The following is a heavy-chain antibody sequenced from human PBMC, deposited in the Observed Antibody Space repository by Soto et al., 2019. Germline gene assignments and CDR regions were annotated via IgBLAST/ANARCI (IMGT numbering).Heavy chain of an antibody. CDR2: ISGSGGST. Sequence: GGSLRLSCAASGFTFSSYAMSWVRQAPGKGLEWVSAISGSGGSTYYADSVKGRFTISRDNSKNTLYLQMNSLRAEDTAVYYCAKDNELAIFGVVIISQVGYYMDVWGKGTTVTVSS. CDR1: GFTFSSYA. D-gene: IGHD3-3*01. CDR3: AKDNELAIFGVVIISQVGYYMDV. J-gene: IGHJ6*03. V-gene: IGHV3-23*01.